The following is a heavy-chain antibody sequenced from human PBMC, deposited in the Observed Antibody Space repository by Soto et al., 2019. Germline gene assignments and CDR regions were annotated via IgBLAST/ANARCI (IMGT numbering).Heavy chain of an antibody. D-gene: IGHD2-15*01. J-gene: IGHJ5*01. CDR2: SYKSTTT. CDR1: GASISTVDYF. CDR3: AIGRYCLTGRCFPNWFDS. Sequence: SETLSLTCSVSGASISTVDYFWAWIRKPRWQALEYIGYSYKSTTTYYNPSFESRVAISPATSKSQFFLTVTSVTAADTAVYFCAIGRYCLTGRCFPNWFDSWGQGTLVTVSS. V-gene: IGHV4-30-4*01.